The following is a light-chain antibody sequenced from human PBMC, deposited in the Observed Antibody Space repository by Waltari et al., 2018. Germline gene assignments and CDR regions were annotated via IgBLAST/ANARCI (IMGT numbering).Light chain of an antibody. CDR3: QQSYVTPRS. V-gene: IGKV1-39*01. J-gene: IGKJ2*01. CDR2: SAS. Sequence: DSQMTQSPSSLSASVGDRVTITCRASQNINTYLNWYQQKPGNAPKLLIYSASSLQAGVPSRFSGGGSGTDFTLTVSSLQPDDFATYYCQQSYVTPRSFGQGTRLEIK. CDR1: QNINTY.